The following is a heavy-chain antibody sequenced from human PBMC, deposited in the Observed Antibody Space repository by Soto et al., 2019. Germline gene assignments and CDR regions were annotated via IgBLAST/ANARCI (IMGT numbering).Heavy chain of an antibody. Sequence: SETLSLTCTVSGGSISSYYWSWIRQPPGKGLEWIGYIYYSGSTNYNPSLKSRVTISVDTSKNQFSLKLSSVTAADTAVYYCARDRASSWSSALPSQTKNYYGMDVWGQGTTVTVSS. CDR2: IYYSGST. CDR1: GGSISSYY. J-gene: IGHJ6*02. CDR3: ARDRASSWSSALPSQTKNYYGMDV. D-gene: IGHD6-13*01. V-gene: IGHV4-59*01.